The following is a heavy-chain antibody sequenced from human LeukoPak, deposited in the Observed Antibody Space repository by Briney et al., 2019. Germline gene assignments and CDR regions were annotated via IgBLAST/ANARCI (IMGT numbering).Heavy chain of an antibody. CDR1: WKWVTGYW. J-gene: IGHJ5*02. Sequence: GESLKNSCKTCWKWVTGYWVVRGGPMAGKSLEPIRMISPGNSETRYSPSFQGQVTMSADKSITTAYLQWGSLKASDTAMYYCARRSGYGAARAYADWLDPWGQGTLVTVSS. D-gene: IGHD3-10*01. CDR2: ISPGNSET. V-gene: IGHV5-51*01. CDR3: ARRSGYGAARAYADWLDP.